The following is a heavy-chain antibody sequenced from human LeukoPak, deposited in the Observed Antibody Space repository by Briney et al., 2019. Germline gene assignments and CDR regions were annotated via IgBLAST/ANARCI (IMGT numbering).Heavy chain of an antibody. J-gene: IGHJ4*02. CDR2: INPDGSTT. CDR3: ARGRYGDYH. CDR1: GFTFTNYW. V-gene: IGHV3-74*01. Sequence: PGGSLRLSCAASGFTFTNYWMFWVRQAPGKGLVWVSGINPDGSTTTYADSVKGRFTISRENAKSTLYLHVNILRVEDTAVYYCARGRYGDYHWGQGILVTVSS. D-gene: IGHD4-17*01.